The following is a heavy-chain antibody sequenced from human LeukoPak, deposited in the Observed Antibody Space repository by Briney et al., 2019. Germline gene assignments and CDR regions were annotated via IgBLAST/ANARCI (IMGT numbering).Heavy chain of an antibody. D-gene: IGHD3-22*01. Sequence: GRSLRLSCAASGFTFSSYAMHWVRQAPGKGLEWLAVISYDGSNKYYADSVKGRFTISRDNSKNTLYLQMNSLRAEDTAVYYCARGELLGITMIVVAPDYWGQGTLVTVSS. J-gene: IGHJ4*02. CDR1: GFTFSSYA. V-gene: IGHV3-30-3*01. CDR2: ISYDGSNK. CDR3: ARGELLGITMIVVAPDY.